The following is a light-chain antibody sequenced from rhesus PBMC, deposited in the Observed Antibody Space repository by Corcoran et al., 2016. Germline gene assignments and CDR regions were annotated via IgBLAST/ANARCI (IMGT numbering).Light chain of an antibody. CDR3: QRYNSAPFT. CDR1: QAISTY. V-gene: IGKV1-37*01. CDR2: FAS. Sequence: DTQMTQSPSSLSASVVDTVTITCRASQAISTYLAWFQQKPGKAPRPLNNFASKLAVGVPSRLRGSGSGTEFTLHISSLQPEDFASYCCQRYNSAPFTFGQGTKVEIK. J-gene: IGKJ2*01.